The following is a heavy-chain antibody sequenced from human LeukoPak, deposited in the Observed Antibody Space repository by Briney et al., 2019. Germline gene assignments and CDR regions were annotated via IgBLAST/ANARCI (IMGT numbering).Heavy chain of an antibody. CDR2: ISPSIGNT. CDR1: GYIFSSYG. D-gene: IGHD3-22*01. Sequence: GATVKVSCKASGYIFSSYGISWVRQAPGQGLEWMGWISPSIGNTKYAQKFQGRVTMTEDTSTDTAYMELSSLRSEDTAVYYCATGSVLAYYYDSSGYSNRPFDYWGQGTLVTVSS. CDR3: ATGSVLAYYYDSSGYSNRPFDY. V-gene: IGHV1-18*01. J-gene: IGHJ4*02.